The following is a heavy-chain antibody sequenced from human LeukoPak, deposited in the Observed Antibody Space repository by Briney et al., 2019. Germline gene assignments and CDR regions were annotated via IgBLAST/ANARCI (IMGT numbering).Heavy chain of an antibody. V-gene: IGHV3-23*01. CDR3: AKDHARGYYGSGSYNE. Sequence: QTGGSLRLSCAASGFTFSSYAMSWVRPAPRKGLEWVSAISGSGGSTYYADSVKGRFTISRDNSKNTLYLQMNSLRAEDTAVYYCAKDHARGYYGSGSYNEWGQGTLVTVSS. D-gene: IGHD3-10*01. J-gene: IGHJ4*02. CDR1: GFTFSSYA. CDR2: ISGSGGST.